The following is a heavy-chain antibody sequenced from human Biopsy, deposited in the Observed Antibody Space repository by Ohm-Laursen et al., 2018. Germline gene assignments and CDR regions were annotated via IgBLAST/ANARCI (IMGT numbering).Heavy chain of an antibody. V-gene: IGHV1-69*10. D-gene: IGHD3-10*01. CDR2: INPILGTA. J-gene: IGHJ6*02. Sequence: SVKVSCKASGGTFSSYGITWARQAPGQGLEWMGGINPILGTADYAQKFQGRVTITADKSTTSAYMELSSLRSEDTAVYYCAREEFGGFRNYYYGMDVWGQGTTVTVSS. CDR3: AREEFGGFRNYYYGMDV. CDR1: GGTFSSYG.